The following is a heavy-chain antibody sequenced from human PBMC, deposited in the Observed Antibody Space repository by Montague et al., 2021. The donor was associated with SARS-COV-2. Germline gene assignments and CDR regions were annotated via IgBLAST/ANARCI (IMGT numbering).Heavy chain of an antibody. Sequence: SETLSLTCTVSSGSISTYYWSWIRQPPGKGLEWMGYVYYSGSTNYNPSLKSRVTISVDTSKNQFSLKLRSVTAADTAVYYCASGADDYYYAMDVWGQGTTVTVSS. CDR2: VYYSGST. CDR1: SGSISTYY. CDR3: ASGADDYYYAMDV. J-gene: IGHJ6*02. D-gene: IGHD3-10*01. V-gene: IGHV4-59*01.